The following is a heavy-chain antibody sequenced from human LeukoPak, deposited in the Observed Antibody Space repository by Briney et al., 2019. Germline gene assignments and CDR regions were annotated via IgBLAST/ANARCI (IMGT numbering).Heavy chain of an antibody. Sequence: GGSLQISGQGSGSSFTSYWIGWVRQLPGKGLEWMGIIYPGDSDTRYSPSFQGQVTISADKSISTAYLQWSSLKASDIDMYDCVRGVRVVVITDAFDIWGQGTMVTVSS. V-gene: IGHV5-51*01. J-gene: IGHJ3*02. CDR1: GSSFTSYW. CDR3: VRGVRVVVITDAFDI. D-gene: IGHD3-22*01. CDR2: IYPGDSDT.